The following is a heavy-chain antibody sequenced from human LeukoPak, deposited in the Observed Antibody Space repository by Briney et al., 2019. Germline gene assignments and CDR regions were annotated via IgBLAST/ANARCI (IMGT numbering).Heavy chain of an antibody. CDR2: IYPGDSDT. CDR3: ARLESSSWFIDY. D-gene: IGHD6-6*01. Sequence: GESLKISCKGSGYSFTSYWIGWVRQMPAKGLEWMGIIYPGDSDTRYSQVTISADKSISTAYLQWSSLKASDTAMYYCARLESSSWFIDYWGQGTLVTVSS. V-gene: IGHV5-51*01. J-gene: IGHJ4*02. CDR1: GYSFTSYW.